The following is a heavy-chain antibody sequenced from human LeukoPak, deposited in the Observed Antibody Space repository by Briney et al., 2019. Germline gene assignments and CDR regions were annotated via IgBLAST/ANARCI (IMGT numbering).Heavy chain of an antibody. CDR3: ATDSVAGTAEY. Sequence: ASVKVSCKASGYTFTGYYMHWVRQAPGQGLEWMGWINPNSGDTHYAQKFQGRVTMTRDTSISTAYMELRRLRYDDTAVYYCATDSVAGTAEYWGQGTLVTVSS. CDR2: INPNSGDT. J-gene: IGHJ4*02. V-gene: IGHV1-2*02. CDR1: GYTFTGYY. D-gene: IGHD6-19*01.